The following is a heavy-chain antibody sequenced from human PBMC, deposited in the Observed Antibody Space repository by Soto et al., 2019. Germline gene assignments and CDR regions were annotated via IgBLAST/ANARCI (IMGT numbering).Heavy chain of an antibody. CDR2: INHSGST. Sequence: QVQLQQWGAGLLKPSETLSLTCAVYGGSFSGYYWSWIRQPPGKGLAWIGEINHSGSTNYNPSLKSRVTISVDTSKNQFSLKLSSVTAADTAVYYCARGAVVRGRILGYYYYYGMDVWGQGTTVTVSS. J-gene: IGHJ6*02. CDR1: GGSFSGYY. CDR3: ARGAVVRGRILGYYYYYGMDV. V-gene: IGHV4-34*01. D-gene: IGHD3-16*01.